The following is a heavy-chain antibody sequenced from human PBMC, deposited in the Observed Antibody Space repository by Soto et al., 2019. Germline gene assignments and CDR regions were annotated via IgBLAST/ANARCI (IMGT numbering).Heavy chain of an antibody. D-gene: IGHD6-19*01. CDR3: AREPSGNSYYYYSGMDV. Sequence: SVKVSCKASGGTFSSYAISWVRQAPGQGLEWMGGIIPIFGTANYAQKFQGRVTITADESTSTAYMELSSLRSEDTAVYYCAREPSGNSYYYYSGMDVWGQGTTVTVSS. CDR1: GGTFSSYA. J-gene: IGHJ6*02. CDR2: IIPIFGTA. V-gene: IGHV1-69*13.